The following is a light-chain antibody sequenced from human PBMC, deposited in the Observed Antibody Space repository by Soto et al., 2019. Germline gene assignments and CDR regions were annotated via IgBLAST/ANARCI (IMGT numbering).Light chain of an antibody. CDR2: TSS. CDR3: QQSYHTPWT. CDR1: QTISTY. J-gene: IGKJ1*01. Sequence: DVPMTQSPSSLSASVGDSLTMTCRASQTISTYLNWYQQKPGKAPKLLISTSSSIQTGVPSRFSGSGSGTDFTLSISSLQPDDVATYYCQQSYHTPWTFGQGTKVEIQ. V-gene: IGKV1-39*01.